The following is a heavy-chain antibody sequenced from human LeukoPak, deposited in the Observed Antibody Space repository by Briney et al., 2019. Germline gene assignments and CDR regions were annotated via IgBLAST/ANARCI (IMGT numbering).Heavy chain of an antibody. V-gene: IGHV3-7*03. CDR3: ARPTTGPNGMDV. Sequence: GGSLRLSCAASGFIFCNYWMSWVRQAPGRGLEWVANIKQEGTEKYYVDSVKGRFTISRDNAKNSLYLQMNSLRAEDTAVYYCARPTTGPNGMDVWGQGTTVTVSS. D-gene: IGHD1-1*01. J-gene: IGHJ6*02. CDR1: GFIFCNYW. CDR2: IKQEGTEK.